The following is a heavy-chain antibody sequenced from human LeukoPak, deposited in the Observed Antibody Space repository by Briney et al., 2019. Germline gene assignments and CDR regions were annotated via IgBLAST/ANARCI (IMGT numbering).Heavy chain of an antibody. V-gene: IGHV3-23*01. CDR2: ISASGGST. CDR3: AKDSDIAVAGSDDALDV. Sequence: PGGSLRLSCAASGFTFSVYAMSWVRQAPGKGLEWVSSISASGGSTYYADSVKGRFTISRDNSKNTLYLQMNSLRPEDTAVYYCAKDSDIAVAGSDDALDVWGQGTMVAVSS. D-gene: IGHD6-19*01. J-gene: IGHJ3*01. CDR1: GFTFSVYA.